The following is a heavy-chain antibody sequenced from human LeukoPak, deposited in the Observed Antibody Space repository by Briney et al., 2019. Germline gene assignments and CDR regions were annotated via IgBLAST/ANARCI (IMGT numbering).Heavy chain of an antibody. CDR3: ATAPHQYYYDSSGSHFDY. V-gene: IGHV1-24*01. CDR2: FDPEDGET. D-gene: IGHD3-22*01. Sequence: GASVKVSCKVSGYTLTELSMHWVRQAPGKGLEWMGGFDPEDGETIYAQKFQGRVTMTEDTSTDTAYMELSSLRFEDTAVYYCATAPHQYYYDSSGSHFDYWGQGTLVTVSS. CDR1: GYTLTELS. J-gene: IGHJ4*02.